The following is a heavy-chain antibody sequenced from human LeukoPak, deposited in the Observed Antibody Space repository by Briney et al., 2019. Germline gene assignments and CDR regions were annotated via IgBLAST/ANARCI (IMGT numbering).Heavy chain of an antibody. Sequence: SETLSLTCTVSGGSIGSYYWSWIRQPPGKGLEWIGYIYYSGSTNYNPSLRNRVTISVDTSKNQFSLKLSSVTAADTAVYYCARDKAISYAMDVWGQGTTVTVSS. CDR1: GGSIGSYY. CDR2: IYYSGST. D-gene: IGHD2-2*01. J-gene: IGHJ6*02. CDR3: ARDKAISYAMDV. V-gene: IGHV4-59*13.